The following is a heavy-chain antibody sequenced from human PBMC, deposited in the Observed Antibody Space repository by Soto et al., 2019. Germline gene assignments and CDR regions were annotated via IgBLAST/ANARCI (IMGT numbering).Heavy chain of an antibody. CDR3: ARKNYGDYGDGMDV. V-gene: IGHV3-33*01. Sequence: QVQLVESGGGVVQPGRSLRLSCAASGFTFSSYGMHWVRQAPGKGLEWVAVIWYDGSNKYYADSVKGRFTISRDNSKKTLYLQMNSLRAEDTAVYYCARKNYGDYGDGMDVWGQGTTVTVSS. D-gene: IGHD4-17*01. J-gene: IGHJ6*02. CDR1: GFTFSSYG. CDR2: IWYDGSNK.